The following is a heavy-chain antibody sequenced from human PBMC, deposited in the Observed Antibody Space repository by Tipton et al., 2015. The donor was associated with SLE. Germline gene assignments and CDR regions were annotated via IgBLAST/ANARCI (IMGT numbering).Heavy chain of an antibody. D-gene: IGHD3/OR15-3a*01. CDR3: AKADGLDDAFDI. Sequence: TLSLTCAVSSYSISSGYYWSWIRRAPGKGLEWIGSIYHSGITYYNPSLKSRVTISADTPKNQFSLKVTSVAAADTAVYYCAKADGLDDAFDIWGQGTLVTVSS. J-gene: IGHJ3*02. CDR2: IYHSGIT. V-gene: IGHV4-38-2*01. CDR1: SYSISSGYY.